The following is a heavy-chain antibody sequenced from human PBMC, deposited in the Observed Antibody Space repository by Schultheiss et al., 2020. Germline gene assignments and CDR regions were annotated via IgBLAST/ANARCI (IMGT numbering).Heavy chain of an antibody. J-gene: IGHJ5*02. D-gene: IGHD2-21*02. Sequence: GGSLRLSCTASGFTFDDYAMHWVRQAPGKGLEWVSAISGSGGSTYYADSVKGRFTISRDNSKNTLYLQMNSLRAEDTALYYCASGDPYCGGDCYLAPFDPWGQGTLVTVSS. V-gene: IGHV3-23*01. CDR3: ASGDPYCGGDCYLAPFDP. CDR1: GFTFDDYA. CDR2: ISGSGGST.